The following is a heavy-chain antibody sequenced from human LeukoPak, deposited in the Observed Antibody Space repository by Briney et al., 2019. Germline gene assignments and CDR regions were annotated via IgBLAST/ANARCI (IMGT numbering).Heavy chain of an antibody. J-gene: IGHJ5*02. V-gene: IGHV4-4*07. CDR2: IYTSGST. CDR3: ARGHCSSTSCYSVGWFDP. CDR1: GGSISSYY. Sequence: SETLSLTCTVSGGSISSYYWSWIRQPAGKGLEWIGRIYTSGSTNYNPSLKSRVTMSVDTSKNQFSLKLSSVTAADTAVYYCARGHCSSTSCYSVGWFDPWGQGTLVTVSP. D-gene: IGHD2-2*01.